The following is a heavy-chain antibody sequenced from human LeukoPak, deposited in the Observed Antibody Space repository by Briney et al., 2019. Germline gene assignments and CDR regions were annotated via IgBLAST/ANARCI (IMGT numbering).Heavy chain of an antibody. CDR2: ISGRGEAI. CDR1: GFTFSNHN. V-gene: IGHV3-48*03. J-gene: IGHJ4*02. CDR3: ARDYGGSSPFDY. Sequence: GGSLRLSCAASGFTFSNHNMDWVRQAPGKGLEWISYISGRGEAIFYADSVQGRFTISRDNAKNSLYLQMNSLRAEDTAVYYCARDYGGSSPFDYWGQGTLVTVSS. D-gene: IGHD4-23*01.